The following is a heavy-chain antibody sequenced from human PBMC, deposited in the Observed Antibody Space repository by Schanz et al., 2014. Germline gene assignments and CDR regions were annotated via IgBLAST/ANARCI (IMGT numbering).Heavy chain of an antibody. CDR3: ARPNSASYRIYYFDY. V-gene: IGHV4-30-4*07. D-gene: IGHD1-26*01. J-gene: IGHJ4*02. CDR2: IYYSGGP. CDR1: GDSISGGGYS. Sequence: QVQLQESGPGLVKPSQTLSLTCAVSGDSISGGGYSWSWIRQAPGGGLEWIGYIYYSGGPYYNPSHKTRVPMPVDTPKNQFPLRRSSVPAADTAVYYCARPNSASYRIYYFDYWGQGTLVTVSS.